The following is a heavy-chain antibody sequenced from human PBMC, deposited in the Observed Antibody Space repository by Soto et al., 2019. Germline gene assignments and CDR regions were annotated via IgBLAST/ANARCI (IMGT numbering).Heavy chain of an antibody. CDR2: IIPIFGTA. J-gene: IGHJ6*02. CDR1: GGTFSSYA. CDR3: ARARDGYYGSGSYYPDYYGMDV. D-gene: IGHD3-10*01. V-gene: IGHV1-69*06. Sequence: SVKVSCKASGGTFSSYAISWVRQAPGQGLEWMGGIIPIFGTANYAQKFQGRVTITADKSTSTAYMELSSLRSEDTAVYYCARARDGYYGSGSYYPDYYGMDVWGQGTKVTVSS.